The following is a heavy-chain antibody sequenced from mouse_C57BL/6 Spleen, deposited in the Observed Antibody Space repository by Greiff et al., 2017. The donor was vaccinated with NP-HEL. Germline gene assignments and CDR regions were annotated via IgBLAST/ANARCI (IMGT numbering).Heavy chain of an antibody. CDR3: ASSTYYYAMDY. CDR2: ISSGSRSI. CDR1: GFTFSDYG. V-gene: IGHV5-17*01. D-gene: IGHD2-1*01. J-gene: IGHJ4*01. Sequence: EVKLVESGGGLVKPGGSLKLSCAASGFTFSDYGMHWVRQAPEKGLEWVAYISSGSRSIYYADKVKGRFTISRDNAKNTLFLQMTSLRSEDTAMYYCASSTYYYAMDYWGQGTSVTVSS.